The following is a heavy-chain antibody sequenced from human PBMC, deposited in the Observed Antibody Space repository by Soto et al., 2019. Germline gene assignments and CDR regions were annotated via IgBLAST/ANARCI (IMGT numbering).Heavy chain of an antibody. Sequence: GGSLRLSCAASGFTFSSYAMHWVRQAPGKGLEWVAVISYDGSNKYYADSVKGRFTISRDNSKNTLYLQMNSPRAEDTAVYYCARDIAAAGTNDYWGQGTLVTV. CDR2: ISYDGSNK. V-gene: IGHV3-30-3*01. J-gene: IGHJ4*02. D-gene: IGHD6-13*01. CDR1: GFTFSSYA. CDR3: ARDIAAAGTNDY.